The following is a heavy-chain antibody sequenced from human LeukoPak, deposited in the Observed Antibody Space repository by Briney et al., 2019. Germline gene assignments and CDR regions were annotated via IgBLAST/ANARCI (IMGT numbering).Heavy chain of an antibody. V-gene: IGHV1-46*01. J-gene: IGHJ4*02. CDR2: INPSGGST. D-gene: IGHD4-17*01. Sequence: GASVKVSCKASGYTFTSYYMHWVRQAPGQGLEWMGIINPSGGSTSYAQKFQGRVTMTRDMSTSTVYMELSNLRSEDTAVYCCARANFGDYEGGFDYWGQGTLVTVSS. CDR1: GYTFTSYY. CDR3: ARANFGDYEGGFDY.